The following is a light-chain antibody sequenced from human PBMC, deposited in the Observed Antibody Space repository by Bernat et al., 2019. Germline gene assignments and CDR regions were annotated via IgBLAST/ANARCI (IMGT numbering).Light chain of an antibody. Sequence: QSALTQPASVSGSPGQSITLSCTGTSSDVGAYNYVSWYQQHPGRAPKLTIFDVSNRPSGVSDRFSGSKSGNTASLTISGLRPEDEAEYYCSSVSITSTPVVFGGGTKLTVL. CDR1: SSDVGAYNY. J-gene: IGLJ3*02. CDR3: SSVSITSTPVV. V-gene: IGLV2-14*03. CDR2: DVS.